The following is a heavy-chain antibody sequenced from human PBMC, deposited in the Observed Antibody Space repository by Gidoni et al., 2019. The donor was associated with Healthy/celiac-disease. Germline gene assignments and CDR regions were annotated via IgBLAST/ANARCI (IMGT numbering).Heavy chain of an antibody. V-gene: IGHV3-30-3*01. CDR3: ARDLLTLTIFGGMDV. D-gene: IGHD3-3*01. CDR1: GFTFSSHA. CDR2: ISYDGSNK. J-gene: IGHJ6*02. Sequence: QVQLVEYGGGVVQTGRSLRLACAASGFTFSSHAMHWVRQAPGKGLGWVAVISYDGSNKYYADSVKGRFTISRDNSKNTLYLQMNSLRAEDTAVYYCARDLLTLTIFGGMDVWGQGTTVTVSS.